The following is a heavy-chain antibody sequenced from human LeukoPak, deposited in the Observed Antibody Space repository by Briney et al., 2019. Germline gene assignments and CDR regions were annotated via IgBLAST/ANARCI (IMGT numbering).Heavy chain of an antibody. CDR2: ISGNGGST. Sequence: GGSLRLSCAASGFTFSSYAMSWVRQAPGKGLEWVSAISGNGGSTYYAYSVKGRFTISRDNSKNTLYLQMNSLRAEDTAVYYCAAHASTVTTTYYYYGMDVWGQGTTVTVSS. J-gene: IGHJ6*02. CDR3: AAHASTVTTTYYYYGMDV. V-gene: IGHV3-23*01. D-gene: IGHD4-17*01. CDR1: GFTFSSYA.